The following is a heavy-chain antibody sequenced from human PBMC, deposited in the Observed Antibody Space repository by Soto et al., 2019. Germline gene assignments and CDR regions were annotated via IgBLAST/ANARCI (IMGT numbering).Heavy chain of an antibody. D-gene: IGHD3-10*01. CDR3: ARGGADHYNYGMDV. J-gene: IGHJ6*02. CDR1: GFILSTYP. V-gene: IGHV3-23*01. CDR2: MNAAATST. Sequence: QLSESGGHLLQPGGSLTLSCAASGFILSTYPMTWVRQVPGRGLEWVSSMNAAATSTSYADSVKGRFTTSRDDSQNTLYLQINTLRPEDTAVYFCARGGADHYNYGMDVWGQGTTVIVSS.